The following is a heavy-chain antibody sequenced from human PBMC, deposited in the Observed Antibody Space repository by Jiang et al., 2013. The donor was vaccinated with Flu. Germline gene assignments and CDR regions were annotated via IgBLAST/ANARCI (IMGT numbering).Heavy chain of an antibody. CDR3: TRGSGASGNVSPFDL. CDR1: GYTFTSYY. CDR2: INPSTGST. V-gene: IGHV1-46*01. Sequence: SGAEVKKPGASVKVSCKASGYTFTSYYMHWVRQAPGQGLEWMGIINPSTGSTNYAQKSQGRVTMTRDTSTSTVYTELSSLRSEDTAMYYCTRGSGASGNVSPFDLWGRGTLVTVSS. D-gene: IGHD3-10*01. J-gene: IGHJ2*01.